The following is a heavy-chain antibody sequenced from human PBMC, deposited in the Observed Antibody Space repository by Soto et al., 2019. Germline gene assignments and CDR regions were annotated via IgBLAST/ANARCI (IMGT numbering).Heavy chain of an antibody. CDR1: GGSISSYY. J-gene: IGHJ3*02. D-gene: IGHD7-27*01. CDR2: IYYSGST. CDR3: ARQSLNWGSSPANAFDI. Sequence: SETLSLTCTVSGGSISSYYWSWIRQPPGKGLEWIGYIYYSGSTNYNPSLKSRVTISVDPSKNQFSLKLSSVTAADTAVYYCARQSLNWGSSPANAFDIWGQGTMVTVSS. V-gene: IGHV4-59*08.